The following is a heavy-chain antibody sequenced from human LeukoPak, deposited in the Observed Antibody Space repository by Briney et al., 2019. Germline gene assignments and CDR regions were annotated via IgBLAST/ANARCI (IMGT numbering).Heavy chain of an antibody. CDR2: IYYSGST. CDR3: ARGRRWGTYGYPDY. Sequence: PSETLSLTCTVSGGSISSGGYYWSWIRQHPGKGLEWIGYIYYSGSTYYNPSLKSRVTLSLATSKNQFSLNLNSVTAADTAVYYCARGRRWGTYGYPDYWGRGTLVTVSS. V-gene: IGHV4-31*03. J-gene: IGHJ4*02. D-gene: IGHD5-18*01. CDR1: GGSISSGGYY.